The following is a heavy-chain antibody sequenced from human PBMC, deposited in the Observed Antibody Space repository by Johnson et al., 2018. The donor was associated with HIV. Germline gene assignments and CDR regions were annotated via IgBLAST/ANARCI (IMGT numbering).Heavy chain of an antibody. D-gene: IGHD6-6*01. CDR1: GFTFSDYY. Sequence: EQLVESGGGLVKPGGSLRLSCAASGFTFSDYYMSWVRQAPGKGLEWVGRIKSETDGGTTDYAAPVKDRFTISRDDSTPTLFRQMNSLRAEDTAVYYCARAGSSSDDAFDIWGQGTMVTVSS. V-gene: IGHV3-15*01. J-gene: IGHJ3*02. CDR2: IKSETDGGTT. CDR3: ARAGSSSDDAFDI.